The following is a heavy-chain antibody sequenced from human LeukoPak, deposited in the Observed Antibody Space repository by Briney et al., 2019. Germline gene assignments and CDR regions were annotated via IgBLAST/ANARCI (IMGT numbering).Heavy chain of an antibody. CDR2: INPNSGGT. Sequence: ASVKVSCKASGYTFTGYYMHWVRQAPGQGLEWMGWINPNSGGTNYAQKFQGRVTMTRDTSISTAYMELSSLRSEDTAVYYCARDRVGSPRAAIDYWGQGTLVTVSS. V-gene: IGHV1-2*02. CDR3: ARDRVGSPRAAIDY. J-gene: IGHJ4*02. CDR1: GYTFTGYY. D-gene: IGHD3-10*01.